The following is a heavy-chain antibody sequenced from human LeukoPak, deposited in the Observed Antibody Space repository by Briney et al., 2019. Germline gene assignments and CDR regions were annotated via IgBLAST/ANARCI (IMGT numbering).Heavy chain of an antibody. J-gene: IGHJ4*02. CDR2: INPNSGGT. D-gene: IGHD3-16*02. V-gene: IGHV1-2*02. CDR3: ASPYVWGSYRPLSY. Sequence: GASVTVSCKASGYTFTGYYMHWVRQAPGQGLEWMGWINPNSGGTNYAQKFQGRVTMTRDKSIRTAYMELSRLRSDDTAVYYCASPYVWGSYRPLSYWGQGTLVTVSS. CDR1: GYTFTGYY.